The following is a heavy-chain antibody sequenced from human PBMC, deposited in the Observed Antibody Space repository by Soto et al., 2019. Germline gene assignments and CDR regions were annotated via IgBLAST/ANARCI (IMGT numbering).Heavy chain of an antibody. J-gene: IGHJ4*02. CDR1: GGTFSSYA. D-gene: IGHD2-15*01. V-gene: IGHV1-69*13. CDR3: AREGSSLGYCSGGSCYHTSYFDY. Sequence: SVKVSCKASGGTFSSYAISWVRQAPGQGLEWMGGIIPIFGTANYAQKFQGRVTITADESTSTAYMELSSLRSEDTAVYYCAREGSSLGYCSGGSCYHTSYFDYWGQGTLVTVSS. CDR2: IIPIFGTA.